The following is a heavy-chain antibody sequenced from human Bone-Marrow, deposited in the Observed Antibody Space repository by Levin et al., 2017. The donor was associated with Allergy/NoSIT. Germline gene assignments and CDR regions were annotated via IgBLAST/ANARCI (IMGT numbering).Heavy chain of an antibody. D-gene: IGHD6-25*01. V-gene: IGHV3-43D*04. CDR3: AKDKGVGWYTSGGYGMGV. CDR1: GFTFDDYA. Sequence: GGSLRLSCAASGFTFDDYAMHWVRQAPGKGLEWVSLISWDGGSTYYADSVKGRFTISRDNSKNSLYLQMNSLRAEDTALYYCAKDKGVGWYTSGGYGMGVWGQGTTVTVSS. CDR2: ISWDGGST. J-gene: IGHJ6*02.